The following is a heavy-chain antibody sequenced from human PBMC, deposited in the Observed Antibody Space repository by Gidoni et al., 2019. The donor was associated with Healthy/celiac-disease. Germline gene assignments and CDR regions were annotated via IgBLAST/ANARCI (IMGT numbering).Heavy chain of an antibody. V-gene: IGHV3-7*04. CDR3: ARGGGIAAAGPFDY. J-gene: IGHJ4*02. D-gene: IGHD6-13*01. Sequence: EVQLVESGGGLVQPGGSLRLSCAASGFTFSSYWMSWVRQAPGKGLEWVANIKQDGSEKYYVDSVKGRFTISRDNAKNSLYLQMNSLRAEDTAVYYCARGGGIAAAGPFDYWGQGTLVTVSS. CDR2: IKQDGSEK. CDR1: GFTFSSYW.